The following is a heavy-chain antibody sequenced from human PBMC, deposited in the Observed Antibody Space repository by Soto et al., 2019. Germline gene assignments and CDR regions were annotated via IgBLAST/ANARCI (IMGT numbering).Heavy chain of an antibody. CDR3: VRSMTAITGGPHDGFNL. Sequence: EVQLVESGGDLVQPGRSLRLSCEASGFTFGDYAMHWVRQIPGAGLEWVSGITWSSVTMGYADSVKGRFIISRDDAKNPLHLVMTSLRPDGSAFFYCVRSMTAITGGPHDGFNLWGQATLVTVSS. CDR1: GFTFGDYA. V-gene: IGHV3-9*01. D-gene: IGHD1-20*01. CDR2: ITWSSVTM. J-gene: IGHJ3*01.